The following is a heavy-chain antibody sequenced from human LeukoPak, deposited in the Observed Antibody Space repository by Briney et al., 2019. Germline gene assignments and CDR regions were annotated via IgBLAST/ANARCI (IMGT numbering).Heavy chain of an antibody. Sequence: GGSLRLSCAASGFTFSSYSMNWVRQAPGKGLEYVSYISSTRSSIYYADSVRGRFTISRENAPNSLYLQMNSLRAPATAVYHSARGRNYFDSNWGQGTRVTVSS. J-gene: IGHJ4*02. CDR1: GFTFSSYS. CDR2: ISSTRSSI. V-gene: IGHV3-48*01. D-gene: IGHD3-22*01. CDR3: ARGRNYFDSN.